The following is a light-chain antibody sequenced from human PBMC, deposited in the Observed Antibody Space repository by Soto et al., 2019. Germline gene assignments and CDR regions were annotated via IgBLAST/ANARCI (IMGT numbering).Light chain of an antibody. V-gene: IGLV2-14*01. CDR3: SSYTSSSTLGYV. Sequence: QSALTQPASVSGSPGQSITISCTGTSSDIGGYNYVSWYQQHPGKAPKLMIYDVSNRPSGVSNRFFGSKSGNTASLTISGLHAEDEDDYYCSSYTSSSTLGYVFGTGTKLTVL. CDR2: DVS. J-gene: IGLJ1*01. CDR1: SSDIGGYNY.